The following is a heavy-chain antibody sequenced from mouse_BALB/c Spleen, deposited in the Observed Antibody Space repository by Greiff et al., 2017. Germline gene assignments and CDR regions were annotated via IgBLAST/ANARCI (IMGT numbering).Heavy chain of an antibody. J-gene: IGHJ1*01. CDR2: ISYSGST. V-gene: IGHV3-2*02. CDR1: GYSITSDYA. Sequence: DVKLQESGPGLVKPSQSLSLTCTVTGYSITSDYAWNWIRQFPGNKLEWMGYISYSGSTSYNPSLKSRISITRDTSKNQFFLQLNSVTTEDTATYYCARPSHWYFDVWGAGTTVTVSS. CDR3: ARPSHWYFDV.